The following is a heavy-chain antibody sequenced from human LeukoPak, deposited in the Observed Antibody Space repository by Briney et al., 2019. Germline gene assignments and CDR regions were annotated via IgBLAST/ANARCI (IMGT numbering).Heavy chain of an antibody. D-gene: IGHD3-22*01. CDR3: ARSWDYYDSSSYYFDY. J-gene: IGHJ4*02. CDR2: IIPIFGTA. V-gene: IGHV1-69*13. Sequence: SVKVSCKASGGTFSSYAISWVRQAPGQGLEWMGGIIPIFGTANYAQKFQGRVTITADESTSTAYMELSSLRSEDTAVYYCARSWDYYDSSSYYFDYWGQGTLVTVSS. CDR1: GGTFSSYA.